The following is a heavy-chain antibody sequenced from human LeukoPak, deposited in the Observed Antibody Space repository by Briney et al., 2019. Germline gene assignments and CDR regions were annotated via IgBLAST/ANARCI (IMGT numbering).Heavy chain of an antibody. J-gene: IGHJ4*02. Sequence: ASVKVSCKASGYTFTSYGISWVRQAPGQRLEWMGGINTYNGNTNYAQNLQGRVTMTTDTSTSTTYMELRGLGSDDTAVYYCARDNTYYASGSYYVYWGQGTLVTVSS. D-gene: IGHD3-10*01. V-gene: IGHV1-18*01. CDR2: INTYNGNT. CDR1: GYTFTSYG. CDR3: ARDNTYYASGSYYVY.